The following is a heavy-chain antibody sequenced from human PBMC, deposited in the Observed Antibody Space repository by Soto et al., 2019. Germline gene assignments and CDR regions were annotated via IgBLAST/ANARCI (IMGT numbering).Heavy chain of an antibody. D-gene: IGHD6-6*01. CDR1: GFTFSSYA. V-gene: IGHV3-23*01. J-gene: IGHJ4*02. CDR2: ISGSGGST. Sequence: GGSLRLSCAASGFTFSSYAMSWVRQAPGKGLEWVSAISGSGGSTYYADSVKGRFTISRDNSKNTLYLQMNSLRAEDTAVYYCAKAKQLDSPQSEGGTEIYYFDYWGQGTLVTVSS. CDR3: AKAKQLDSPQSEGGTEIYYFDY.